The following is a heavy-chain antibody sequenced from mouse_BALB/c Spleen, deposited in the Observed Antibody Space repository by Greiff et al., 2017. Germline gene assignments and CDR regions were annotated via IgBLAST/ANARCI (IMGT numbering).Heavy chain of an antibody. V-gene: IGHV2-2*02. CDR2: IWSGGST. CDR3: ARNGYGYYAMDY. Sequence: QVQLQQSGPGLVQPSQTLSISCAASGFSLTSYAVPWVRQSPGKGLEWLGVIWSGGSTDYNAAFISRLSISNDNSKSQVFFKMNSMQANDTAIYDCARNGYGYYAMDYWGEGTSVTVSS. J-gene: IGHJ4*01. D-gene: IGHD1-1*01. CDR1: GFSLTSYA.